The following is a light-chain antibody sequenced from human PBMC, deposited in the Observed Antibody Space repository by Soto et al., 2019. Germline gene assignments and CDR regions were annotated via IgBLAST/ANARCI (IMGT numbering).Light chain of an antibody. CDR1: QDILNY. J-gene: IGKJ2*01. CDR2: GAS. CDR3: QQYASNVAT. V-gene: IGKV1-16*01. Sequence: DIQMTQSPSSLSASVGDRVTITCRASQDILNYLAWFQQKPGTAPQSLIYGASSLHSGVPSRFSGSGFGTDFSLPVSRLQPEDFATYYCQQYASNVATFGQGTTLEV.